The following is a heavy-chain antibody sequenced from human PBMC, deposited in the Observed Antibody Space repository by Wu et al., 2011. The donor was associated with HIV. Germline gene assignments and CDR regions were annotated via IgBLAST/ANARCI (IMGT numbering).Heavy chain of an antibody. J-gene: IGHJ4*02. Sequence: QVRLVQSGAEVKKPGSSVKVSCKASGGTFSSEAFSWVRQAPGQGLEWVGWINPNTGNTGYGEKFQDRVTISTNTSITTAYMEVRRLGSEDTALYYCVRVSYYYDGYCIRTRCHDGVLDYWGQGTLVTVSS. D-gene: IGHD2-2*03. CDR3: VRVSYYYDGYCIRTRCHDGVLDY. CDR2: INPNTGNT. CDR1: GGTFSSEA. V-gene: IGHV1-8*03.